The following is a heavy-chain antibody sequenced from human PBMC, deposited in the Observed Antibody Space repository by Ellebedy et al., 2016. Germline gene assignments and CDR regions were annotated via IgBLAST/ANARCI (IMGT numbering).Heavy chain of an antibody. J-gene: IGHJ4*02. D-gene: IGHD1-26*01. V-gene: IGHV3-72*01. Sequence: GGSLRLSCAASGFTFSDHYMDWVRQAPGKGLEWVGRSRNKANSYTTEYAASVKGRFTISRDESKNSLYLQMNSLKTEDTAVYYCARDGVGARRNFDYWGQGTLVTVSS. CDR2: SRNKANSYTT. CDR3: ARDGVGARRNFDY. CDR1: GFTFSDHY.